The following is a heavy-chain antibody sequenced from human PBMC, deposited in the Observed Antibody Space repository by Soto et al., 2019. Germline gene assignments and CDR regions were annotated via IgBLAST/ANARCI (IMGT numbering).Heavy chain of an antibody. CDR1: GGSISSGGYS. J-gene: IGHJ4*02. Sequence: QLQLQESGSGLVKPSQTLSLTCAVSGGSISSGGYSWSWIRQPPGKGLEWIGYIYHSGSTYYNPSLKSRVTISVDRSKNQFSLKLSSVTAADTAVYYCARAPKLIYCSGGSCFGPFDYWGQGTLVTVSS. D-gene: IGHD2-15*01. CDR3: ARAPKLIYCSGGSCFGPFDY. CDR2: IYHSGST. V-gene: IGHV4-30-2*01.